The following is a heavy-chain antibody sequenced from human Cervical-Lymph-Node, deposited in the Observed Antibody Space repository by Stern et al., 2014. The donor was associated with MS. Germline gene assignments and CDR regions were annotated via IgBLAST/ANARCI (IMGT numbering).Heavy chain of an antibody. CDR1: GYSFTGYY. CDR3: ATNYYDNTGYHG. J-gene: IGHJ4*02. CDR2: ISPYSGDT. D-gene: IGHD3-22*01. V-gene: IGHV1-2*06. Sequence: VQLVESGAEVKRPGASVKVSCEASGYSFTGYYMHWGRQAPGQGLEWMGRISPYSGDTNYAQNFQGRVTMTRDTSISTAYMELSGLRSDDTAVYYCATNYYDNTGYHGWGQGTLVAVSS.